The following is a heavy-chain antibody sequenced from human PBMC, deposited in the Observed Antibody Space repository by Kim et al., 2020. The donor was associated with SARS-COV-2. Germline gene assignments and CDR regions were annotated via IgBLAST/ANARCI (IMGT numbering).Heavy chain of an antibody. CDR2: INHSGST. J-gene: IGHJ6*02. V-gene: IGHV4-34*01. D-gene: IGHD4-4*01. CDR3: ARGRTVTTFFYYYYGMEV. CDR1: GGSFSGYY. Sequence: SETLSLTCAVYGGSFSGYYWSWIRQPPGKGLEWIGEINHSGSTNYNPSLKSRVTISVDTSKNQFSLKLSSVTAADTAVYYCARGRTVTTFFYYYYGMEVWGQGTTVTVSS.